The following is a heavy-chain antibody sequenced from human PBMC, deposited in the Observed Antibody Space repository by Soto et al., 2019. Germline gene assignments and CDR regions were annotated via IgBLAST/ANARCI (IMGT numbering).Heavy chain of an antibody. D-gene: IGHD4-4*01. CDR3: ARRPMHPDYSSWFDP. CDR1: GGSISSSSYY. J-gene: IGHJ5*02. V-gene: IGHV4-39*01. Sequence: SETLSLTCTVSGGSISSSSYYWGWIRQPPGKGLEWIGSIYYSGSTYYNPSLKSRVTISVDTSKNQFSLKLSSVTAADTAVYYCARRPMHPDYSSWFDPWGQGTLVTVSS. CDR2: IYYSGST.